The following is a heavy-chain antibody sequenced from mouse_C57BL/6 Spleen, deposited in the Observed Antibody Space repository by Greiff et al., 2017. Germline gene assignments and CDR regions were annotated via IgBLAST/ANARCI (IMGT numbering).Heavy chain of an antibody. Sequence: VQRVESGGGLVQPKGSLKLSCAAYGFTFNTYAMHWVRQAPGKGLEWVARIRSKSSNYATYYADSLKDRFTISRDDSQIMLYLQMNNLKTEDTAMYYCVRGPLGHEAYWGQGTLVTVSA. D-gene: IGHD4-1*01. CDR1: GFTFNTYA. V-gene: IGHV10-3*01. CDR3: VRGPLGHEAY. J-gene: IGHJ3*01. CDR2: IRSKSSNYAT.